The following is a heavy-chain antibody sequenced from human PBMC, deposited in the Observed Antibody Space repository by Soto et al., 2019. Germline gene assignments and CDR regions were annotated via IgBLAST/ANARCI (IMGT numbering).Heavy chain of an antibody. CDR2: IYYTGST. J-gene: IGHJ6*03. CDR3: ARVSGIVVVPTAKDPHYYYMDV. Sequence: QVQLQESVPGLVKPSQTLSLTCTVSGGSISGGPYYWTWIRQHPGSGLEWIGYIYYTGSTYYNPSLKSRVIMSVDTSNNQLSLKLSSVTAADTAVYFCARVSGIVVVPTAKDPHYYYMDVWGKGTTVTVSS. D-gene: IGHD2-2*01. CDR1: GGSISGGPYY. V-gene: IGHV4-31*03.